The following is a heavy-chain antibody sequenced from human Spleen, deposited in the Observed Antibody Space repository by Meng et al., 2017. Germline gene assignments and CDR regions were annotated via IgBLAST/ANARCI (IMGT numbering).Heavy chain of an antibody. J-gene: IGHJ4*02. CDR2: INPNSSGT. CDR1: GYTFTGYY. D-gene: IGHD5-18*01. Sequence: ASAKVSCKASGYTFTGYYMHWVRQAPGQGREWRGRINPNSSGTNFAQQFQGRVTLTRDGSISTVYMELSRLRPDDAAVYYCTRERKDSAMVTSAPFDYWGQGTLVTVSS. CDR3: TRERKDSAMVTSAPFDY. V-gene: IGHV1-2*06.